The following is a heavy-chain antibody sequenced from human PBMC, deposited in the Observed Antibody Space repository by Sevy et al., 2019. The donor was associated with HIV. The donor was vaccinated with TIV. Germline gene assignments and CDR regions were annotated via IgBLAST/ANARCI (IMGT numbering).Heavy chain of an antibody. CDR3: ARHRALRLRFLEWLFAAVDV. Sequence: SETLSLTCTVSGGSISSSSYYGGWIRQTPGKGLEWIGSIYDSGSTYYNPSLKSRVTISVDTSKNQFSLKLSSVTAADTAVYYCARHRALRLRFLEWLFAAVDVWGQGTTVTVSS. J-gene: IGHJ6*02. D-gene: IGHD3-3*01. V-gene: IGHV4-39*01. CDR1: GGSISSSSYY. CDR2: IYDSGST.